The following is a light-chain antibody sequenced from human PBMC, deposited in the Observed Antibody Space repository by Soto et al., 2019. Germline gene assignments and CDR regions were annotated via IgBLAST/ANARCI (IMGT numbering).Light chain of an antibody. CDR3: QQYGSSPLP. CDR2: GAS. Sequence: EIVLTQSPGTLSLSPGERATLSCRASQSVSSNFLAWFQQKPGQAPRFVIYGASSRATGIPDRFSGSGSGTDFSLTISRLEPEDFAVYYCQQYGSSPLPFGGGPKVQLQ. CDR1: QSVSSNF. V-gene: IGKV3-20*01. J-gene: IGKJ4*01.